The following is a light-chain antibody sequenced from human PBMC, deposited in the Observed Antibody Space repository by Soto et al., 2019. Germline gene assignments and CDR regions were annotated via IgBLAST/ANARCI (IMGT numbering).Light chain of an antibody. V-gene: IGLV2-14*01. Sequence: QSVLTQPASVSGSPGQSITISCTGTSSDVGGYNYVSWYQQHPGKAHKLMIYEVSNRPSGVSNRFSGSKSGNTASLTISGLQAEDEADYYCSSYTSSSSWVFGTGTKLTVL. CDR1: SSDVGGYNY. CDR3: SSYTSSSSWV. J-gene: IGLJ1*01. CDR2: EVS.